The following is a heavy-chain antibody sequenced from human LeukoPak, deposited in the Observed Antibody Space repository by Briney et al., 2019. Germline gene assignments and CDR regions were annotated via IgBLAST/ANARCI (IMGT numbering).Heavy chain of an antibody. V-gene: IGHV3-53*01. CDR3: ARLTRQDIVVGSYYMDV. J-gene: IGHJ6*03. D-gene: IGHD2-2*01. CDR1: GGSFSGYY. CDR2: IYSGGST. Sequence: ETLSLTCAVYGGSFSGYYWSWIRQPPGKGLEWVSVIYSGGSTYYADSVKGRFTISRDNSKNTLYLQMNSLRAEDTAVYYCARLTRQDIVVGSYYMDVWGKGTAVTISS.